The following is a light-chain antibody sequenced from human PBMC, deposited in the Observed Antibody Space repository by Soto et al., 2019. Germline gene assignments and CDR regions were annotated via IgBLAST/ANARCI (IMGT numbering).Light chain of an antibody. CDR1: TSNIGAGWP. J-gene: IGLJ3*02. V-gene: IGLV1-40*01. Sequence: QAVVTQPPSVSGAPGQRVTISCTGSTSNIGAGWPVHWYQQLPGTAPKLLIYDNTNRPSGVPDRFSGSKSGTSASLAITGFQAEDEADYYCQSYDNSLSAWVFGGGTKLTVL. CDR2: DNT. CDR3: QSYDNSLSAWV.